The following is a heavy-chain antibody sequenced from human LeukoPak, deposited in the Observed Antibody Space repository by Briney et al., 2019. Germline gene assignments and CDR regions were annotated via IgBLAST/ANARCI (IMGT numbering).Heavy chain of an antibody. CDR1: GYTFTSYG. V-gene: IGHV1-18*01. CDR2: ISVYNGNT. Sequence: ASVKVSCKASGYTFTSYGISWVRQPPGQGLEWMGWISVYNGNTNYAHKLQGRVTMTTDTSTSTASMELRSLRSDDTAVYYCARADSWLLLDYWGQGTLVTVSS. J-gene: IGHJ4*02. CDR3: ARADSWLLLDY. D-gene: IGHD4-23*01.